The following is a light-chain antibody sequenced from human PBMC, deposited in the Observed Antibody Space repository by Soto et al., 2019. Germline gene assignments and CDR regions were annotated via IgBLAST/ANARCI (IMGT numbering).Light chain of an antibody. J-gene: IGLJ2*01. CDR2: YFSDSDM. V-gene: IGLV5-37*01. CDR3: MIRPSDAVV. Sequence: QLVLTQPPSSSASPGDTARLTCTLSADINVGGYNIYWYQQKPGSPPRYLLYYFSDSDMGHGSGVPSRFSGFKDASANTGTLLISGLQSEDEADYYCMIRPSDAVVFGGGTKVTVL. CDR1: ADINVGGYN.